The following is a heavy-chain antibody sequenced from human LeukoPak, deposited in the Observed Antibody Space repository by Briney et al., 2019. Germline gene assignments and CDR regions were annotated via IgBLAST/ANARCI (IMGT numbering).Heavy chain of an antibody. Sequence: ASVKVSCKASGYTFTSYDINWVRQATGQGLEWMGWMNPNSGNTGYAQTFQGRVTMIRNTSISTVYREVSSLRSEDTAVYYCARGPTALIVVVPAAIPGDDYYMDVWGKGTMVTVSS. J-gene: IGHJ6*03. CDR1: GYTFTSYD. D-gene: IGHD2-2*01. CDR3: ARGPTALIVVVPAAIPGDDYYMDV. V-gene: IGHV1-8*01. CDR2: MNPNSGNT.